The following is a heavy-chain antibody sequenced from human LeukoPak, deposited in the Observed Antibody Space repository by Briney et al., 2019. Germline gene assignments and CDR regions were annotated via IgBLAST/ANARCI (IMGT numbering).Heavy chain of an antibody. Sequence: SETLSLTCAVYGGSFSIYYWSWVRRYPGKGLEWIGEIYQSGNTNYNPSLESRVTISVDTSKNQFSLKLTSVTAADTAVYYCARLCSGGSCTNDYWDQGTLVTVSS. D-gene: IGHD2-15*01. CDR1: GGSFSIYY. CDR3: ARLCSGGSCTNDY. V-gene: IGHV4-34*01. CDR2: IYQSGNT. J-gene: IGHJ4*02.